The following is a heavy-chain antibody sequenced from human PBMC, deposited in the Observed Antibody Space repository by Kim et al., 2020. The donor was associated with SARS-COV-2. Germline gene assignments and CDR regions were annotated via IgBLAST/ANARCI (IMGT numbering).Heavy chain of an antibody. Sequence: SVKVSCKASGGTFSSYAISWVRQAPGQGLEWMGGIIPIFGTANYAQKFQGRVTITADESTSTAYMELSSLRSEDTAVYYCARDAHDYYDSSGYFDYWGQGTLVTVSS. D-gene: IGHD3-22*01. CDR1: GGTFSSYA. V-gene: IGHV1-69*13. CDR2: IIPIFGTA. CDR3: ARDAHDYYDSSGYFDY. J-gene: IGHJ4*02.